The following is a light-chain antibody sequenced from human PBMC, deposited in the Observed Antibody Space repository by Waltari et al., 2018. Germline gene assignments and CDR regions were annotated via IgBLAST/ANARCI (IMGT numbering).Light chain of an antibody. CDR3: CSYVGSYTLL. Sequence: QSGLTQPRPVSGSPGQSVTIPCTGTGTEFGGFRSLSCYQQSPGKPPKLIIFDVSKRPSGAPDRFSGSKAGNTASLTISGLQAEDEADYHCCSYVGSYTLLFGGGTKLTVL. V-gene: IGLV2-11*01. CDR1: GTEFGGFRS. J-gene: IGLJ3*02. CDR2: DVS.